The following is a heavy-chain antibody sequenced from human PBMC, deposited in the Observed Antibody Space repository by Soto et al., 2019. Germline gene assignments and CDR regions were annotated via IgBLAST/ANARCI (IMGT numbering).Heavy chain of an antibody. CDR3: ARGSSRACCGGDCYSTDY. CDR2: INPSGGST. CDR1: GYTFTSYY. J-gene: IGHJ4*02. D-gene: IGHD2-21*02. V-gene: IGHV1-46*01. Sequence: QVQLVQSGAEVKKPGASVKVSCKASGYTFTSYYMHWVRQAPGQGLEWMGIINPSGGSTSYAQKFQGRVTMTRDTSTSTVYMELSSLRSEDTAVYYCARGSSRACCGGDCYSTDYWGQGTLVTVSS.